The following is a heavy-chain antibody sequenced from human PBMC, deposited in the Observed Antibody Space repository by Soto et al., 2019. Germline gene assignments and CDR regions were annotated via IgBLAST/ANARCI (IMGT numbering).Heavy chain of an antibody. CDR2: IYPGDSDT. J-gene: IGHJ4*02. V-gene: IGHV5-51*01. CDR1: GYSFTSYW. D-gene: IGHD2-21*02. Sequence: PGESLKSSCKGSGYSFTSYWIGWVGQMPGKGLEWMGIIYPGDSDTRYSPSFQGQVTISADKSISTAYLQWSSLKASDTAMYYCAIAYCGGDCYSGYFDYWGQGTLVTAPQ. CDR3: AIAYCGGDCYSGYFDY.